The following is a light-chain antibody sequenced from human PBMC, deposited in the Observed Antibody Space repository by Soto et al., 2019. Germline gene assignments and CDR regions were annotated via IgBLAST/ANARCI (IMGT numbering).Light chain of an antibody. J-gene: IGKJ5*01. CDR2: GVS. V-gene: IGKV3-20*01. Sequence: EIVLTQSPATLSLSPGERATLSCRASQSVNSNYLAWHQQKPGQAPRLLIYGVSSRATGIPDRFSGSGSGTDFTLTISRLEPEDFAVYYCQQYGSSPITFGQGTRLEIK. CDR1: QSVNSNY. CDR3: QQYGSSPIT.